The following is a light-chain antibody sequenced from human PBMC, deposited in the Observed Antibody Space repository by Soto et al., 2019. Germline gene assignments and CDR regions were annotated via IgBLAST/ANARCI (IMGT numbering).Light chain of an antibody. CDR3: QSWGTGFVV. J-gene: IGLJ2*01. Sequence: QLVLTQSPSASASLGASVKLTCTLSSGYSSYAIAWHQHQSEKGPRYLMKVNSDGTYTKGDGIPDRFSGSSSGAERYLTISSLQSEDETDYYCQSWGTGFVVFGGGTKVTVL. CDR1: SGYSSYA. V-gene: IGLV4-69*01. CDR2: VNSDGTY.